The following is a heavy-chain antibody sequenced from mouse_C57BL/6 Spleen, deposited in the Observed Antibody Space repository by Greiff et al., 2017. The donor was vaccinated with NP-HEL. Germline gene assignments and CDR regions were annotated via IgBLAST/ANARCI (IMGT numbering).Heavy chain of an antibody. Sequence: EVKLVESGGGLVKPGGSLKLSCAASGFTFSDYGMHWVRQAPEKGLEWVAYISSGSSTIYYADTVKGRFTISRDNAKNTLFLQMTSLRSEDTAMYYCARDGYGLPYWGQGTLVTVSA. V-gene: IGHV5-17*01. CDR3: ARDGYGLPY. CDR1: GFTFSDYG. CDR2: ISSGSSTI. D-gene: IGHD1-2*01. J-gene: IGHJ3*01.